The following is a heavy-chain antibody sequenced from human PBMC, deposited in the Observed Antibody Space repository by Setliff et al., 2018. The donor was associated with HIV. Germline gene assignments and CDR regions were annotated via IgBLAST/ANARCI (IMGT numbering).Heavy chain of an antibody. CDR2: INSDGSST. V-gene: IGHV3-74*01. CDR3: ARAGLYSSSWHYYYYYMDV. CDR1: GFTFSSYS. Sequence: GGSLRLSCAASGFTFSSYSMHWVRQAPGKGLVWVSRINSDGSSTSYADSVKGRFTISRDNAKNTLYLQMNSLRAEDTAVYYCARAGLYSSSWHYYYYYMDVWGKGTTVTVSS. J-gene: IGHJ6*03. D-gene: IGHD6-13*01.